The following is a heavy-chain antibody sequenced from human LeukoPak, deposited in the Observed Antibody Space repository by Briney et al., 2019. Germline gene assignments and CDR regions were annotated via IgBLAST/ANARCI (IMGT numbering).Heavy chain of an antibody. Sequence: GGSLRLSCAASEFTLSGFWMSWVRQAPGKGLEWVATINRDGSVKHYLDSVKGRFTVSRDNAKTSLYLQTNSLRVEDTAIYYCARLWGDATIYDLWGQGTLVTVSS. D-gene: IGHD3-16*01. J-gene: IGHJ4*02. CDR2: INRDGSVK. CDR3: ARLWGDATIYDL. V-gene: IGHV3-7*01. CDR1: EFTLSGFW.